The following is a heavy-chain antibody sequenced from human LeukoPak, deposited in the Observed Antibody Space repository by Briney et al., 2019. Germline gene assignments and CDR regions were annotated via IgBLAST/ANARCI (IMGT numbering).Heavy chain of an antibody. CDR1: GFTFSSYS. D-gene: IGHD3-9*01. J-gene: IGHJ4*02. CDR2: ISSSSSYI. V-gene: IGHV3-21*01. CDR3: ARDPSYYDILTGYYERYFDY. Sequence: PGGSLRLSCAASGFTFSSYSMNWVRQAPGKGLEWVSSISSSSSYIYYADSVKGRFTISRDNAKNSLYLQMNSLRAEDTAVYYCARDPSYYDILTGYYERYFDYWGQGTLVTVSS.